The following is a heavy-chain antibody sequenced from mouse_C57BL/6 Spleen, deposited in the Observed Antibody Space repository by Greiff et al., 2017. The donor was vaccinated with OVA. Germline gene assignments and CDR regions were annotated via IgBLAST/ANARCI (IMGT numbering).Heavy chain of an antibody. CDR3: ARGAYYSNYFIPFDY. CDR2: ISYDGSN. V-gene: IGHV3-6*01. Sequence: DVHLVESGPGLVKPSQSLSLTCSVTGYSITSGYYWNWIRQFPGNKLEWMGYISYDGSNNYNPSLKNRISITRDTSKNQFFLKLNSVTTEDTATYYCARGAYYSNYFIPFDYWGQGTTLTVSS. J-gene: IGHJ2*01. CDR1: GYSITSGYY. D-gene: IGHD2-5*01.